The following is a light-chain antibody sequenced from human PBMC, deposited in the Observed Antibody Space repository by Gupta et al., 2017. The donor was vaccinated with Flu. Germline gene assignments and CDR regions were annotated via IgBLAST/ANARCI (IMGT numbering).Light chain of an antibody. CDR1: ESISTY. J-gene: IGKJ2*01. Sequence: STLSLFPGESATLPSSATESISTYLAWYQQKPGQIPRLLIFDASNRATGVPFRFSGSGSGTDFTLTINSLEPEDFAVYYCRQRGNWPPYTFGQGTKVEIK. CDR3: RQRGNWPPYT. CDR2: DAS. V-gene: IGKV3-11*01.